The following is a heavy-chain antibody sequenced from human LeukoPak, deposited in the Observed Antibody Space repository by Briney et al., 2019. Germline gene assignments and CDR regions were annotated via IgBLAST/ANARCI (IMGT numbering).Heavy chain of an antibody. CDR3: ARGLERGPFDYYDSSGYYDY. V-gene: IGHV1-8*02. CDR2: MNPNSGNT. CDR1: GYTFTGYY. D-gene: IGHD3-22*01. J-gene: IGHJ4*02. Sequence: ASVKVSCKASGYTFTGYYIHWVRQAPGQGLEWMGWMNPNSGNTGYAQKFQGRVTMTRNTSISTAYMELSSLRSEDTAVYYCARGLERGPFDYYDSSGYYDYWGQGTLVTVSS.